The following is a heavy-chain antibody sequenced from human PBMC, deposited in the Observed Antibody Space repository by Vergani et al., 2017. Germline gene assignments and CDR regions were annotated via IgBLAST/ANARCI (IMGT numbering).Heavy chain of an antibody. CDR3: AKREESSGWYGEYFQH. CDR2: ISGSGGST. Sequence: EVQLLESGGGLVQPGGSLRLSCAASGFTFSSSAMSWVRQAPGKGLEWVSAISGSGGSTYYADSVKGRFTISRDNSKNTLYLQMNSLRAEDTAVYYCAKREESSGWYGEYFQHWGQGTLVTVSS. V-gene: IGHV3-23*01. D-gene: IGHD6-19*01. J-gene: IGHJ1*01. CDR1: GFTFSSSA.